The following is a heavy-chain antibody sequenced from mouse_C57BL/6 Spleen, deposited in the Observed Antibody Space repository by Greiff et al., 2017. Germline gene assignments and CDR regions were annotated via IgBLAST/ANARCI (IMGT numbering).Heavy chain of an antibody. D-gene: IGHD3-2*02. CDR2: INPGSGGT. J-gene: IGHJ4*01. CDR1: GYAFTNYL. CDR3: ARGSTAQATMGD. Sequence: VQLQQSGAELVRPGTSVKVSCKASGYAFTNYLIEWVKQRPGQGLEWIGVINPGSGGTNYNEKFKGKATRTANKSSSTAYMQLSSLTSEYSAVYFWARGSTAQATMGDWGQGTSVTVST. V-gene: IGHV1-54*01.